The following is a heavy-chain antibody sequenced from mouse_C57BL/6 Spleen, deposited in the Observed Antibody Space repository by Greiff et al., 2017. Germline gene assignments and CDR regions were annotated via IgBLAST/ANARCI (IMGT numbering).Heavy chain of an antibody. CDR3: ARGGYGNHFDY. D-gene: IGHD2-1*01. J-gene: IGHJ2*01. V-gene: IGHV1-52*01. Sequence: QVQLQQPGAELVRPGSSVKLSCKASGYTFTSYWMHWVKQRPIQGLEWIGNIDPSDSETHYNQKFKDKATLTVDKSSSTAYMQLSSLTSEDSAVYYCARGGYGNHFDYWGQGTTLTVSS. CDR2: IDPSDSET. CDR1: GYTFTSYW.